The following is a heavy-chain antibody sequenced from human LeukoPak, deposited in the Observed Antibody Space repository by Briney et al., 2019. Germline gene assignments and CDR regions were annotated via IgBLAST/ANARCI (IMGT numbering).Heavy chain of an antibody. V-gene: IGHV3-21*01. J-gene: IGHJ4*02. CDR2: FSSSSSYI. Sequence: SXFTFSSYSMNWVRQAXGKGLXXXXXFSSSSSYIYYADSGKGRFTISRDNAKNSLYLQMNSLRAEDTAVYYCARDLSVAGRTYYFDYWGQGTLVTVSS. CDR1: XFTFSSYS. CDR3: ARDLSVAGRTYYFDY. D-gene: IGHD6-19*01.